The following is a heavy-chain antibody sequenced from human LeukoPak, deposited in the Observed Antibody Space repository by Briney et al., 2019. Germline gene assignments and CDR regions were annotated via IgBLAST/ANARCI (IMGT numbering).Heavy chain of an antibody. CDR3: ARAIAALAFDI. J-gene: IGHJ3*02. Sequence: SETLSLTCTVSGGSISSYYWSWIRQPPGKGLEWIGYIYYSGSTNYNPSLKSRVTISVDTSKNQFSLKLSSVTAADTAVYYCARAIAALAFDIWGQGTMVTVSS. V-gene: IGHV4-59*01. D-gene: IGHD6-13*01. CDR2: IYYSGST. CDR1: GGSISSYY.